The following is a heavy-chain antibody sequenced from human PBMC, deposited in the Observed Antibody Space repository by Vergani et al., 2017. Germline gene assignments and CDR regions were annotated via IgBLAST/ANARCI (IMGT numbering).Heavy chain of an antibody. CDR2: INPNSGGT. CDR1: GYTFTGYY. J-gene: IGHJ2*01. V-gene: IGHV1-2*02. D-gene: IGHD3-3*01. Sequence: QVQLVQSGAEVKKPGASVKVSCKASGYTFTGYYMHWVRQAPGQGLEWMGWINPNSGGTNYAQKFQGRVTMTRDTSLGTAYMELSRLRSDDTAVYYCARGRKYDFWSGWYFDLWGRGTLVTVSS. CDR3: ARGRKYDFWSGWYFDL.